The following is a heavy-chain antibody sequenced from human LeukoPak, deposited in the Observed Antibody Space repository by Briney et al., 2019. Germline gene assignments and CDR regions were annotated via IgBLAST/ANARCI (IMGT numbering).Heavy chain of an antibody. Sequence: GGSLRLSCAASGFTFSSYAMSWVRQAPGKGLEWVSGISDIGGSTYYADSVKGRFTISRDNSRNTLYLQMSSLRAEDTAVYYCAKSHSVAVAGTYSTYYFDSWGQGTLVTVSS. CDR2: ISDIGGST. J-gene: IGHJ4*02. D-gene: IGHD6-19*01. V-gene: IGHV3-23*01. CDR1: GFTFSSYA. CDR3: AKSHSVAVAGTYSTYYFDS.